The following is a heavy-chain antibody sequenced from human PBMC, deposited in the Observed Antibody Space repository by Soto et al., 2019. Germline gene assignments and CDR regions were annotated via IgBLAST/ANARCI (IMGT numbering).Heavy chain of an antibody. CDR2: ISPRGDNI. CDR3: AKGPNHNLGWPYYFDS. V-gene: IGHV3-48*02. CDR1: GFSLANFP. Sequence: GGSLRLSCVGSGFSLANFPMNWVRQTPGKGLEWISYISPRGDNIYYTESVKGRFTISRDNARNSLYLQMNSLRDEDAALYYCAKGPNHNLGWPYYFDSWGQGVPVTVSS. J-gene: IGHJ4*02. D-gene: IGHD6-19*01.